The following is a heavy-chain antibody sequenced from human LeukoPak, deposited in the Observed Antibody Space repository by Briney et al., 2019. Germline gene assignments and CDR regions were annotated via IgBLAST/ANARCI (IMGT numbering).Heavy chain of an antibody. J-gene: IGHJ4*02. D-gene: IGHD6-19*01. Sequence: GDSLKISCKGSGNNFAGYRIGWVRQVSGKGLEWMGITYPTDSNTKYSPSFQGRVTISIDKYINTAYLQWSSLKASDTAMYYCARQGHSTGWSFDSWGQGTQVTVSS. CDR1: GNNFAGYR. CDR2: TYPTDSNT. V-gene: IGHV5-51*01. CDR3: ARQGHSTGWSFDS.